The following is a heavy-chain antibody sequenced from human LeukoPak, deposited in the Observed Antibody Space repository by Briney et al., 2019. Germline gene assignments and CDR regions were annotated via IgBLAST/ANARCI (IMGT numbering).Heavy chain of an antibody. CDR1: GFTFSSYW. V-gene: IGHV3-74*01. J-gene: IGHJ6*02. CDR3: ARGNYYGMDV. Sequence: GGSLRLSCAASGFTFSSYWMHWVRQAPGKGLLWVSRINSDGTTTYYADSVKGRFTISRDNARNTLYLQVNSLRAEDTAVYYCARGNYYGMDVWGQGTTVTVSS. CDR2: INSDGTTT.